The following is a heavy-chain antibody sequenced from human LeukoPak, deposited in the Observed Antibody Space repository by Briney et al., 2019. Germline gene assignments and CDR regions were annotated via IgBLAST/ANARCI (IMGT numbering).Heavy chain of an antibody. D-gene: IGHD2-15*01. CDR2: IYYSGST. CDR1: GGSISSGGYY. V-gene: IGHV4-31*03. J-gene: IGHJ4*02. Sequence: PSQTLSLTCTVSGGSISSGGYYWSWIPQHPGKGLDWIGYIYYSGSTYYNPYLQSRVTISVDTSKNQFSLKLSSVTAADTAVYYCARGGCSGGSCYCAYWGQGTLVTVSS. CDR3: ARGGCSGGSCYCAY.